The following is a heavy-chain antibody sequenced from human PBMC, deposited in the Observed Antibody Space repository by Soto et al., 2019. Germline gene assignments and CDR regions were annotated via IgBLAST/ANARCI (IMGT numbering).Heavy chain of an antibody. D-gene: IGHD3-22*01. V-gene: IGHV1-3*01. Sequence: QVQLVQSGAEVKKPGASVKVSCKASGYTFTSYAMHWVRQAPGQRLEWMGWINAGNGNTKYSQKFEGRVTITRDTSASTAYMELSSLRSEDTAVYYCARDFNYYESSGYYYWGQGTLVTVSS. J-gene: IGHJ4*02. CDR3: ARDFNYYESSGYYY. CDR2: INAGNGNT. CDR1: GYTFTSYA.